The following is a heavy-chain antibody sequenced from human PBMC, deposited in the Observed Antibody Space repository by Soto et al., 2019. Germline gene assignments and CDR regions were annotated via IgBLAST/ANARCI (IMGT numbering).Heavy chain of an antibody. J-gene: IGHJ4*02. V-gene: IGHV4-59*01. CDR3: ARGFLGSGWYYYFDS. D-gene: IGHD6-19*01. Sequence: PSETLSLTCTVSSGSISGYYWGWIRQPPGEGLEWIGYVHYSGNPNYSPSFKSRVTMSVDTSKNRFSLKLNSVTAADTAVYYCARGFLGSGWYYYFDSWGPGTLVTVSS. CDR1: SGSISGYY. CDR2: VHYSGNP.